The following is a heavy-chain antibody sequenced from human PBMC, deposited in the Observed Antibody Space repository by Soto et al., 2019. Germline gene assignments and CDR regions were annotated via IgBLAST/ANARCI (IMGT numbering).Heavy chain of an antibody. V-gene: IGHV3-30*18. D-gene: IGHD3-22*01. J-gene: IGHJ4*02. CDR2: ISYDGSNK. CDR3: AKEGIYYDSSGYYYYFDY. CDR1: GFTFSSYG. Sequence: GGSLRLSCAASGFTFSSYGMHWVRQAPGKGLEWVAVISYDGSNKYYVDSVKGRFTISRDNSKNTLYLQMNSLRAEDTAVYYCAKEGIYYDSSGYYYYFDYWGQGTLVTVSS.